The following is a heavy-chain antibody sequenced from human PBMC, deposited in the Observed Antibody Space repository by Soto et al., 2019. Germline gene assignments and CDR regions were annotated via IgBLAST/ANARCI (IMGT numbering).Heavy chain of an antibody. CDR2: IYYSGST. D-gene: IGHD3-10*01. CDR3: ARRYGSSFEI. J-gene: IGHJ3*02. V-gene: IGHV4-59*08. CDR1: GGSISSYY. Sequence: QVQLQESGPGLVKPSETLSLTCTVSGGSISSYYWSWIRQPPGKGLEWIGYIYYSGSTNYNPSLKSRVTISVDTSKNQFSLKLSSVPAADAAVYYCARRYGSSFEIWGQGTMVTVSS.